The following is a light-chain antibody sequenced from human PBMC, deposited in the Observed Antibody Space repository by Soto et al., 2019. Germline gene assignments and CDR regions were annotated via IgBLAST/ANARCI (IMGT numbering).Light chain of an antibody. CDR2: GTS. CDR3: NYYAPRPPAVT. V-gene: IGKV3-15*01. Sequence: RVVQPLNNNVAWYQHKPGQAPRLLIYGTSTRATGISARFSGGGSGTESTHTISLLPSEDCAAAHPNYYAPRPPAVTFGRGTRLEIK. CDR1: QPLNNN. J-gene: IGKJ5*01.